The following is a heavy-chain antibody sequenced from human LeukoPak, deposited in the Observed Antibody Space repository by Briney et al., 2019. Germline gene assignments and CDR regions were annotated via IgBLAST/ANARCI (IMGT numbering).Heavy chain of an antibody. D-gene: IGHD6-13*01. CDR3: AKDSSYGSWTYNWFDP. V-gene: IGHV3-9*01. CDR2: ISWSSGSI. CDR1: GFTFDDYA. J-gene: IGHJ5*02. Sequence: GRSLRLSCAASGFTFDDYAMHWVRQAPGKGLEWVSGISWSSGSIGYADSVKGRFTISRDNAKNSLYLQMNSLRAEDTALYYCAKDSSYGSWTYNWFDPWGQGTLVTVSS.